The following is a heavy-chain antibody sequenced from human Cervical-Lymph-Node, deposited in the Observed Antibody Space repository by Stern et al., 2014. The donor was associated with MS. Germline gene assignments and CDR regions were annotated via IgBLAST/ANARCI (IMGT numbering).Heavy chain of an antibody. D-gene: IGHD4-23*01. CDR3: AREGGNTAEYFQH. J-gene: IGHJ1*01. V-gene: IGHV3-33*01. Sequence: VQLVESGGGVVQPGRSLRLSCAASGFTFSSYGMHWVRQAPGKGLEWVAVIWYVGSNEYYADSVKGRFTISRDNSKNTLYLQMNSLRAEDTAVYYCAREGGNTAEYFQHWGQGTLVTVSS. CDR1: GFTFSSYG. CDR2: IWYVGSNE.